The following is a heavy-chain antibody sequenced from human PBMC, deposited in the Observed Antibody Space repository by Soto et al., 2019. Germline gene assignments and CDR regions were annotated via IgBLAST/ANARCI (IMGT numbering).Heavy chain of an antibody. CDR1: GFTFSSYA. CDR3: AKTPEFIAAAGFDY. CDR2: ISGSGGST. D-gene: IGHD6-13*01. Sequence: EVQLLESGGGLVQPGGSLRLSCEASGFTFSSYAMSWVRQAPGKGLEWVSAISGSGGSTYYADSVKGRFTISRDNSKDRRYLKMISLRAEDTAVYYCAKTPEFIAAAGFDYWGQGTLVTVSS. V-gene: IGHV3-23*01. J-gene: IGHJ4*02.